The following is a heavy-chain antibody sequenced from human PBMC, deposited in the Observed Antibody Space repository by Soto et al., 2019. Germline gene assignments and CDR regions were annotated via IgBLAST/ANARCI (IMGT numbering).Heavy chain of an antibody. V-gene: IGHV4-39*01. CDR2: IYYTGST. CDR1: SGSFTSDSYN. CDR3: ARFSGNGFDV. D-gene: IGHD2-8*01. Sequence: QLQLQESGPGLVKPSETLSLACTVSSGSFTSDSYNWDWIRQPPGKGLQWIGTIYYTGSTDYNPTLRSRVMISADTSKNQFSLKLNSVTAADTAVYSCARFSGNGFDVWGHGTSVIVSP. J-gene: IGHJ3*01.